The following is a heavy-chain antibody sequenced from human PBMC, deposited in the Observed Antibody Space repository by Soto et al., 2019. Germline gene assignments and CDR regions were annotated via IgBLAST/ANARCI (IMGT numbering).Heavy chain of an antibody. D-gene: IGHD6-13*01. CDR3: ARKSSTLYYYYGMDV. Sequence: SATLSLTCAVSGGSISSSNWWSWVRQPPGKGLEWIGEIYHSGSTNYNPSLKSRVTTSVDKSKNQFSLKLSSVTAADTAVYYCARKSSTLYYYYGMDVWGQGTTVTVSS. V-gene: IGHV4-4*02. J-gene: IGHJ6*02. CDR2: IYHSGST. CDR1: GGSISSSNW.